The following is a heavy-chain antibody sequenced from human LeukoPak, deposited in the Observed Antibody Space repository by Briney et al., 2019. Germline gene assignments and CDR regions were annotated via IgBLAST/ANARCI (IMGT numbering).Heavy chain of an antibody. Sequence: GASVKVSCKGYGYTFINHDIDWVRQAAGQGLEWMGWISAYNGNTNYAQKLQGRVTMTTDTSTSTAYMELRSLRSDDTAVYYCARDRHQNRARIAVAGIDYWGQGTLVTVSS. J-gene: IGHJ4*02. D-gene: IGHD6-19*01. CDR3: ARDRHQNRARIAVAGIDY. CDR2: ISAYNGNT. V-gene: IGHV1-18*01. CDR1: GYTFINHD.